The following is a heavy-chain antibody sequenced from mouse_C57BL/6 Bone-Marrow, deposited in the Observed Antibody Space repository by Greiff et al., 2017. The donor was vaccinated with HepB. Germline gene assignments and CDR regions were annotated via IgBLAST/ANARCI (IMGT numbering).Heavy chain of an antibody. CDR2: IDPSDSYP. V-gene: IGHV1-59*01. D-gene: IGHD2-5*01. Sequence: QVQLQQPGAELVRPGTSVKLSCKASGYTFTSYWMHWVKQRPGQGLEWIGVIDPSDSYPNYNQKFKGKATLTVDTSYSTAYMQLSSLTSEDSAVYYCAITYYSNYEFAYWGQGTLVTVSA. J-gene: IGHJ3*01. CDR3: AITYYSNYEFAY. CDR1: GYTFTSYW.